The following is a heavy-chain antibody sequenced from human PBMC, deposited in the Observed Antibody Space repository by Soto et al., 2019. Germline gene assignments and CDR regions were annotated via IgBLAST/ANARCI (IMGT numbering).Heavy chain of an antibody. CDR2: IYYSGST. Sequence: QLQLQESGPGLVKPSETLSLTCTVSGGSISSSSYYWGWIRQPPGKGLEWIGSIYYSGSTYYNPSLKSRVPRAVDTSTNQYALKQRYVTAADKAVYYCARRTKHCSGGSCYLDYWGQGTLVTVSS. V-gene: IGHV4-39*01. J-gene: IGHJ4*02. CDR1: GGSISSSSYY. CDR3: ARRTKHCSGGSCYLDY. D-gene: IGHD2-15*01.